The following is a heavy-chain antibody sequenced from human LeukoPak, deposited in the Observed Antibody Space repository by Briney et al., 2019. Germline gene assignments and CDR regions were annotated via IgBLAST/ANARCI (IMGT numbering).Heavy chain of an antibody. J-gene: IGHJ4*02. CDR3: ARAPITMVRGVIPFDY. V-gene: IGHV3-23*01. CDR2: ISGSGEDT. D-gene: IGHD3-10*01. CDR1: GFSFNRYA. Sequence: GGSLRLSCVASGFSFNRYAMYWVRQAPGKGLEWVSVISGSGEDTYYADSVKGRFTISRDNSKNTLYLQMNSLRAEDTAVYYCARAPITMVRGVIPFDYWGQGTLVTVSS.